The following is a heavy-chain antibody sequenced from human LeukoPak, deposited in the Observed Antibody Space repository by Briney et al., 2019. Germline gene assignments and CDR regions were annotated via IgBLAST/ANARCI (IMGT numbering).Heavy chain of an antibody. Sequence: ASVKVSCKASGYIFTNYAIGWVRQAPGQGLEWMGGIIPIFGTPNYAQKFQARVTITADKSTTTAYMELSSLRSEDTAVYYCATRYCTFTSCYFDYWGQGTLVTVSS. D-gene: IGHD2-2*01. CDR2: IIPIFGTP. J-gene: IGHJ4*02. V-gene: IGHV1-69*06. CDR3: ATRYCTFTSCYFDY. CDR1: GYIFTNYA.